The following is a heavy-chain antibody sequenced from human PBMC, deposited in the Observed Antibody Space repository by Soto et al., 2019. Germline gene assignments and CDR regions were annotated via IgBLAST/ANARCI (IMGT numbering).Heavy chain of an antibody. D-gene: IGHD6-19*01. CDR2: ISYDGSNK. CDR3: AKEKGSGWSPPAYYFDY. CDR1: GFTFSSYG. V-gene: IGHV3-30*18. J-gene: IGHJ4*02. Sequence: QVQLVESGGGVVQPGRSLRLSCAASGFTFSSYGMHWVRQAPGKGLEWVAVISYDGSNKYYADSVKGRFTIFRDNCKNTRYLQMESLRAEDTAVYYCAKEKGSGWSPPAYYFDYWGQGALVTVSS.